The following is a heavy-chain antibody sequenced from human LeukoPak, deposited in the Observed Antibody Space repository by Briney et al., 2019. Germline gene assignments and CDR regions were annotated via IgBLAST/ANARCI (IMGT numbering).Heavy chain of an antibody. J-gene: IGHJ4*02. V-gene: IGHV4-39*01. CDR3: ASRSESDVTYYDILTEYYFDY. Sequence: SETLSLTCTVSGGSISSSSYYWGWIRQPPGKGLEWIGSIYYSGSTYYNPSLKSRVTISVDTSKNQFSLKLSSVTAADTAVYYCASRSESDVTYYDILTEYYFDYWGQGTLVTVSS. D-gene: IGHD3-9*01. CDR2: IYYSGST. CDR1: GGSISSSSYY.